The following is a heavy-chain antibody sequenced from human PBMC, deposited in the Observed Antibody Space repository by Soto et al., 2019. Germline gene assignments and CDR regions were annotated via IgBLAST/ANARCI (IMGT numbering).Heavy chain of an antibody. V-gene: IGHV4-31*03. CDR2: IYYSGST. CDR3: ARAHPSTYYYGSGSYCDY. J-gene: IGHJ4*02. CDR1: GGSISSGGYY. D-gene: IGHD3-10*01. Sequence: PSETLSLTCTVSGGSISSGGYYWSWIRQHPGKGLEWIGYIYYSGSTYYNPSLKSRVTISVDTSKNQFSLKLSSVTAADTAVYYCARAHPSTYYYGSGSYCDYWGQGTLVTVSS.